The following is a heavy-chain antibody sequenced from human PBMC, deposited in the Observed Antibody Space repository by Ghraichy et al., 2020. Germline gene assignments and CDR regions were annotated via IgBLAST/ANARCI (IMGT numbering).Heavy chain of an antibody. D-gene: IGHD4-17*01. CDR2: IKKDGSEK. CDR1: GFSFSNHW. J-gene: IGHJ4*02. CDR3: ARGPTYGDRTDYFAD. V-gene: IGHV3-7*01. Sequence: ESLNISCAASGFSFSNHWMSWVRQAPGKGLDWVASIKKDGSEKYYADSVKGRFTISRDNPKNSVYLQMNSLRAEDTALYYCARGPTYGDRTDYFADWGRGTLGTVSS.